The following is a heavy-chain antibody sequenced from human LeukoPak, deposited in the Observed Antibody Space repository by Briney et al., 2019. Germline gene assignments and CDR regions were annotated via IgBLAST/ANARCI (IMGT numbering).Heavy chain of an antibody. CDR3: ARQRGYSGYDGDAFDI. D-gene: IGHD5-12*01. Sequence: GESLKISCKGSGYSFTSYWIGWVRQLPGKGLEWMGFIYPGDSDTRYSPSFQGQVTISADKSISTAYLQWSSLKASDTAMYYCARQRGYSGYDGDAFDIWGQGTMVTISS. CDR1: GYSFTSYW. J-gene: IGHJ3*02. V-gene: IGHV5-51*01. CDR2: IYPGDSDT.